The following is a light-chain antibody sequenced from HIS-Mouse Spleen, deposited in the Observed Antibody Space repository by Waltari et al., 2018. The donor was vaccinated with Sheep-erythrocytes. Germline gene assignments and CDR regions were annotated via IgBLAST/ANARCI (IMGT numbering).Light chain of an antibody. V-gene: IGKV3-20*01. J-gene: IGKJ3*01. CDR3: QQYGSSPFT. Sequence: EIVLTQSPGTLSLSPGERATLSCRPSKSVSSSYLAWYQQKPGQAPRLVLYGASGRATGIPDRFSGSGSGTDFTLTISRLGPEDFAVYYWQQYGSSPFTFGPGTKVDIK. CDR1: KSVSSSY. CDR2: GAS.